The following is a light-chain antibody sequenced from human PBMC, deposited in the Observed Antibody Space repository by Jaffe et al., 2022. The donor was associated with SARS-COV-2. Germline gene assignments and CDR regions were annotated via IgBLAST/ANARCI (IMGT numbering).Light chain of an antibody. CDR2: GAY. CDR3: QQYESSPLYT. J-gene: IGKJ2*01. V-gene: IGKV3-20*01. CDR1: QSVSSNF. Sequence: EIVLTQSPGTLSLSPGERATLSCRASQSVSSNFLAWYQQKPGQAPRLLIYGAYTRAAGIPDRFSGSGSGTDFTLTISRLEPEDFAVYCCQQYESSPLYTFGQGTKLEIK.